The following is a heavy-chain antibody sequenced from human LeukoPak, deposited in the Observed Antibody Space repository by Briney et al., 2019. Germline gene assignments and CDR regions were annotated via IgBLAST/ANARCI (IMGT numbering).Heavy chain of an antibody. V-gene: IGHV3-48*01. Sequence: GGSLRLSCAATEFTVSRSYMTWVRQAPGKGLEWVSYIGTSSSTIYYADSVKGRFTISRDNAQNSLYLQMNSLRAEDTAVYYCARPLRYPVWYYGMHVWGQGTTVTVSS. J-gene: IGHJ6*02. CDR3: ARPLRYPVWYYGMHV. CDR2: IGTSSSTI. CDR1: EFTVSRSY. D-gene: IGHD3-9*01.